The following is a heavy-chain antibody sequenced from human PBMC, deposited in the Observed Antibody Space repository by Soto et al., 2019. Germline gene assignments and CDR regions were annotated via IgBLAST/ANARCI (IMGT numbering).Heavy chain of an antibody. D-gene: IGHD3-9*01. J-gene: IGHJ6*02. CDR1: GGSISSYY. CDR3: ARSQLDVLRYFDWPHSYYSGMDV. Sequence: SETLSLTCTVSGGSISSYYWSWIRQPPGKGLEWIGYIYYSGSTNYNPSLKSRVTISVDTSKNQFSLKLSSVTAADTAVYYCARSQLDVLRYFDWPHSYYSGMDVWGQGTTVTVSS. V-gene: IGHV4-59*08. CDR2: IYYSGST.